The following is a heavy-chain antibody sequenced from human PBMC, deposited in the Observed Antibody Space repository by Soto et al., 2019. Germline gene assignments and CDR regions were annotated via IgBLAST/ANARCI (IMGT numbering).Heavy chain of an antibody. V-gene: IGHV3-23*01. Sequence: PGGSLRLSXAASGFTFSSYAMSWVRQAPGKGLEWVSAISGSGGSTYYADSVKGRFTISRDNSKNTLYLQMNSLRAEDTAVYYCAKSPLTAWAGTEFDYWGQGTLVTVSS. D-gene: IGHD1-1*01. J-gene: IGHJ4*02. CDR2: ISGSGGST. CDR1: GFTFSSYA. CDR3: AKSPLTAWAGTEFDY.